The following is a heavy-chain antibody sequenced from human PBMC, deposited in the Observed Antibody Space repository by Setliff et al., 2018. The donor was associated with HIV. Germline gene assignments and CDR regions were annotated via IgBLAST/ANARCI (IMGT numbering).Heavy chain of an antibody. D-gene: IGHD3-10*01. CDR2: IIHILGTA. V-gene: IGHV1-69*13. J-gene: IGHJ6*03. CDR1: SRTFSEDA. CDR3: AKAVRGYGSTYYNYYYMDV. Sequence: GASVKVSCKTSSRTFSEDAINWVRQAPGEGLEWVGGIIHILGTADYAEKFQGRVTITADEPRSTVYLEVSNLRSEDTAVYYCAKAVRGYGSTYYNYYYMDVWGKGTTVTVSS.